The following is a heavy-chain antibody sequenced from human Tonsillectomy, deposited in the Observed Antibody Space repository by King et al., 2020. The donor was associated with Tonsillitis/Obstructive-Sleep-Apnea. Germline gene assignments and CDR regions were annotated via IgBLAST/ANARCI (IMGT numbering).Heavy chain of an antibody. J-gene: IGHJ4*02. CDR1: GYTFSNYW. Sequence: QLVQSGAEVKKPGESLKISCKGSGYTFSNYWIAWVRQMPGRGPEWMGIVYPGESEIKYSPSFQGQVTISADKSIRTAYLQWSTLEASDTAMYFCARQCCNSNRCHSGSSYYIDYWGQGTLVTVSS. D-gene: IGHD2/OR15-2a*01. CDR2: VYPGESEI. CDR3: ARQCCNSNRCHSGSSYYIDY. V-gene: IGHV5-51*01.